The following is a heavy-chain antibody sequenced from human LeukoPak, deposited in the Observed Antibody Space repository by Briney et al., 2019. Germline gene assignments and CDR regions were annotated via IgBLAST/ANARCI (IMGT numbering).Heavy chain of an antibody. D-gene: IGHD1-26*01. CDR3: ARVRRVGATPFDY. J-gene: IGHJ4*02. Sequence: SETLSLTCTVPGYSISSGYYWGWIRQPPGKGLEWIGSFYHSGSTYYNPSLKSRVTISLDTSKNQFSLKLSSVTAADTAVYYCARVRRVGATPFDYWGQGTLVTVSS. CDR2: FYHSGST. CDR1: GYSISSGYY. V-gene: IGHV4-38-2*02.